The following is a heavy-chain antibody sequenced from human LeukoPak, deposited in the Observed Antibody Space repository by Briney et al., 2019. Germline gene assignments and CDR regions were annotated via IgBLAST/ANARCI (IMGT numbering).Heavy chain of an antibody. CDR3: ARRRVLSVARALDY. CDR2: ISWNGTII. Sequence: GRSLRLSCEASGFRFDEYAVHWVRQGPGKGLEWVAGISWNGTIIGYADSVMGRFTISRDNANNSVSLQMNSLRPEDTAVYFCARRRVLSVARALDYWGQGTLVTVSS. J-gene: IGHJ4*02. CDR1: GFRFDEYA. V-gene: IGHV3-9*01. D-gene: IGHD4/OR15-4a*01.